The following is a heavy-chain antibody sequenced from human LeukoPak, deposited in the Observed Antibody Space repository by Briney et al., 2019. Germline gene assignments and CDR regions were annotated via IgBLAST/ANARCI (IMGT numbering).Heavy chain of an antibody. V-gene: IGHV1-69*08. CDR3: ARDRSGSNWYSDY. CDR1: GGTFNSYS. J-gene: IGHJ4*02. D-gene: IGHD6-13*01. Sequence: SVKVSSKASGGTFNSYSISWVRQAPGQGLEWMGRIVSVLGTADYAQKFQGRVTITADRSTTTAYLELSSLISDDTAVYFCARDRSGSNWYSDYWGQGTLVTVSS. CDR2: IVSVLGTA.